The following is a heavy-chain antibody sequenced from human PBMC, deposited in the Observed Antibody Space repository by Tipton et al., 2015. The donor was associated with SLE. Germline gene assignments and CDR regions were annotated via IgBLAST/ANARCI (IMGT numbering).Heavy chain of an antibody. J-gene: IGHJ6*02. CDR2: INHSGST. Sequence: TLSLTCAVYGGAFSGYYWSWIRQPPGKGLEWIGEINHSGSTNYNPSPKSRVTISVDTPKNQFSLKLSSVTAADTAVFYCARHSTGVCSSTSCSISDYYYGMDVWGQGTTVTVSS. CDR1: GGAFSGYY. V-gene: IGHV4-34*01. CDR3: ARHSTGVCSSTSCSISDYYYGMDV. D-gene: IGHD2-2*01.